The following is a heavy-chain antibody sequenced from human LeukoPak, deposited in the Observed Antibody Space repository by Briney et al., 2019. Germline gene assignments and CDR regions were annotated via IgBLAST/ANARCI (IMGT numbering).Heavy chain of an antibody. CDR3: VRGSLRLPRSTPDY. J-gene: IGHJ4*02. CDR2: ISSDGSVT. D-gene: IGHD2-21*02. V-gene: IGHV3-74*03. Sequence: GGSLRLSCAVSGFSFTNYWMHWVRQDPGKGLVWVSYISSDGSVTKYADSVKGRFTISRDNAVNTLYLQMNSLRVEDTAVYYCVRGSLRLPRSTPDYWGQGTLVTVSS. CDR1: GFSFTNYW.